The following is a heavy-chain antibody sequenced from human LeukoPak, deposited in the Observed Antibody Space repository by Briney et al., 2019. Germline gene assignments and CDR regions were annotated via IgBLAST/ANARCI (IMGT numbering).Heavy chain of an antibody. D-gene: IGHD3-16*01. J-gene: IGHJ4*02. CDR1: GFTFSSYS. CDR3: AKVFRSHFLGGKRAYYFDY. CDR2: ISSSSSYI. Sequence: GGSLRLSCAASGFTFSSYSMNWVRQAPGKGLEWVSSISSSSSYIYYADSVKGRFTISRDNSKNTLYLQMNSLRAEDTAVYYCAKVFRSHFLGGKRAYYFDYWGQGTLVTVSS. V-gene: IGHV3-21*04.